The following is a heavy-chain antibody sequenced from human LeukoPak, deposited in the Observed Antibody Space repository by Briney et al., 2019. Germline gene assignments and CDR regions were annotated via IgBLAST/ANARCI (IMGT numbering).Heavy chain of an antibody. CDR3: ARDAYPHRSSTSCYTGYFDH. V-gene: IGHV3-33*08. D-gene: IGHD2-2*02. J-gene: IGHJ4*02. CDR2: IWYDGVNK. Sequence: PGGSLRLSCAASGFTLSSYAMSGVRQAPGKGLEWVAVIWYDGVNKYYADSVKGRFTISRDNSKNTLYLQMNSLRAEDTAVYYCARDAYPHRSSTSCYTGYFDHWGQGTLVTVSS. CDR1: GFTLSSYA.